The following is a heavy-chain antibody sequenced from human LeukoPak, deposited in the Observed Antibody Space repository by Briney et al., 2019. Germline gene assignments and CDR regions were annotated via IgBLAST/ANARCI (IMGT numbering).Heavy chain of an antibody. CDR3: ATRRIYYYDSSGYAY. J-gene: IGHJ4*02. D-gene: IGHD3-22*01. CDR1: GGSFSGYY. Sequence: SETLSLTCAVYGGSFSGYYWSWIRQPPGKGLEWIGEINHSGSTNYNPSLKSRVTISVDTSENQFSLKLSSVTAADTAVYYCATRRIYYYDSSGYAYWGQGTLVTVSS. V-gene: IGHV4-34*01. CDR2: INHSGST.